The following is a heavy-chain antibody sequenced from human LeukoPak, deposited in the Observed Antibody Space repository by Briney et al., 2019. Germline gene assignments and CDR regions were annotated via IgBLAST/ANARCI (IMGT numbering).Heavy chain of an antibody. J-gene: IGHJ6*03. D-gene: IGHD1-1*01. V-gene: IGHV4-34*01. CDR2: INHSGST. CDR3: ARVGYRYYMDV. Sequence: SETLSLTCAVYGGSFSGYYWSWIRQPPGKGLEWIGEINHSGSTNYNPSLKSRVTISVDTSKSQFSLKLSSVTAADTAVYYCARVGYRYYMDVWGKGTTVTVSS. CDR1: GGSFSGYY.